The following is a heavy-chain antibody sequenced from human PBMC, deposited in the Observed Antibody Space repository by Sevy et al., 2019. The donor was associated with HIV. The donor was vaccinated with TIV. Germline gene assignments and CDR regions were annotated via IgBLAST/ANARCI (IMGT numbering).Heavy chain of an antibody. CDR1: GFTFSSYA. J-gene: IGHJ4*02. CDR3: AKGDSGWPYYFDY. V-gene: IGHV3-23*01. CDR2: ISGSGGST. Sequence: GGSLRLSCAASGFTFSSYAMSWVRQAPGKGLEWVSAISGSGGSTYYTDSVKGRFTISRDNSKNTLYLQMNSLRAEDTAVYYCAKGDSGWPYYFDYWGQGTLVTVSS. D-gene: IGHD6-19*01.